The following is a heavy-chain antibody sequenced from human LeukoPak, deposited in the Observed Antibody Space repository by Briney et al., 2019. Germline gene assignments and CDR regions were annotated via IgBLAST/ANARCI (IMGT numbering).Heavy chain of an antibody. D-gene: IGHD2-15*01. V-gene: IGHV4-31*03. CDR1: GVSISGGGFY. CDR2: MYSNGNA. CDR3: ARHFGSLLDQ. Sequence: PSETLSLNCTVAGVSISGGGFYWTWIRQHPGKGLEWIGYMYSNGNAYYNPFLQSRLTISLDTSKKHFSLKMTSMTAADTALYFCARHFGSLLDQWGQGILVTVSS. J-gene: IGHJ4*02.